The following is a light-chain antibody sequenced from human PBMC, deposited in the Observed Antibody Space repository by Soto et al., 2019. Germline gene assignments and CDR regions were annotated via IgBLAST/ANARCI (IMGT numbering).Light chain of an antibody. CDR3: HQYGNWPFT. Sequence: EILMTQSPATLSVSPGERATLSCRASQSISSNLAWYQQKPGQAPRLLIYGASMRATGVPARFSGSGSGTDFTLRINSLQSEDFAVYYCHQYGNWPFTFGPGTTVDIK. J-gene: IGKJ3*01. CDR1: QSISSN. CDR2: GAS. V-gene: IGKV3-15*01.